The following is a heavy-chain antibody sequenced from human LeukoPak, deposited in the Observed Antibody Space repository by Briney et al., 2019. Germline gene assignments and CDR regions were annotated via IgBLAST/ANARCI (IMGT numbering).Heavy chain of an antibody. J-gene: IGHJ3*02. V-gene: IGHV3-23*01. CDR3: AKDMWSSGWAGDDAFDI. D-gene: IGHD6-19*01. CDR1: GFRFSDYT. CDR2: IGGRGGST. Sequence: PGGSLRLSCAASGFRFSDYTMTWVRQAPGKGPEWVSAIGGRGGSTYYADSLGGRFTISRDNAKNSLYLQMNSLRAEDTALYYCAKDMWSSGWAGDDAFDIWGQGTMVTVSS.